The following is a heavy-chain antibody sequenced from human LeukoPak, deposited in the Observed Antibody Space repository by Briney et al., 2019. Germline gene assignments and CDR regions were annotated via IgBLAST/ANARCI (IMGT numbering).Heavy chain of an antibody. CDR2: IIPIFGTA. J-gene: IGHJ3*02. Sequence: ASVKVSCKASGGTFSSYAISWERQAPGQGLEWMGGIIPIFGTANYAQKFQGRVTITADESTSTAYMELSSLRSEDTAVYYCARDFSGGYAIWGQGTMVTVSS. D-gene: IGHD2-8*02. CDR1: GGTFSSYA. V-gene: IGHV1-69*13. CDR3: ARDFSGGYAI.